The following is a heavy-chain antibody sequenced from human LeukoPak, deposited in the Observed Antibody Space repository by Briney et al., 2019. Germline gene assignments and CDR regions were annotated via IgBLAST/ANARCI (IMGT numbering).Heavy chain of an antibody. CDR3: AREFWIQPQPPAFDI. D-gene: IGHD5-18*01. CDR1: GGSISSSNYY. V-gene: IGHV4-61*02. Sequence: KSSETLSLTCTVSGGSISSSNYYWSWIRQPAGKGLEWIGRIYTSGSTNYNPSLKSRVTMSVDTSKNQFSLKLSSVTAADTAVYYCAREFWIQPQPPAFDIWGQGTMVTVSS. CDR2: IYTSGST. J-gene: IGHJ3*02.